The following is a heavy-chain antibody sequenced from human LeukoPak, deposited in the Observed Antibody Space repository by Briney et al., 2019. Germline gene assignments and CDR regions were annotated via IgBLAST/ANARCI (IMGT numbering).Heavy chain of an antibody. Sequence: ASVKVSCKAPGYTFTGYYMHWVRQAPGQGLEWMGWINPNTGVTNYAQKFQGRVTLTRDTSIITAYVELTRLRSDDTAMYYCARDRTTVTTGYYGMDVWGQGTTLTVSS. V-gene: IGHV1-2*02. CDR2: INPNTGVT. J-gene: IGHJ6*02. D-gene: IGHD4-17*01. CDR3: ARDRTTVTTGYYGMDV. CDR1: GYTFTGYY.